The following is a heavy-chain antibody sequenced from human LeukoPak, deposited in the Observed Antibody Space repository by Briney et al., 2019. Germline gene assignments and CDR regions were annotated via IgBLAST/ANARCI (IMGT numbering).Heavy chain of an antibody. CDR3: AKDPNYCSSRSCDSYYYHLDV. CDR1: GSTFSSHG. J-gene: IGHJ6*03. D-gene: IGHD2-2*01. Sequence: PGGSLRLSCAASGSTFSSHGMHWVRQAPGKGLEWVTFIQYDGNNKYYADSVKGRFTISRDNSKQTVFLQMNKLRGEDTAVYYCAKDPNYCSSRSCDSYYYHLDVWGRGTTVTVSS. CDR2: IQYDGNNK. V-gene: IGHV3-30*02.